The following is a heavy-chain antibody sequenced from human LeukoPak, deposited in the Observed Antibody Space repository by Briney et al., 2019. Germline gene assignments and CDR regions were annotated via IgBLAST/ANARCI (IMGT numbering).Heavy chain of an antibody. Sequence: GGSLRLSCAASGFTFSDYYMSWIRQAPGKGLEWVSYISSSSSYTNYADSVKGRFTISRDNAKNSLYLQMNSLRAEDTAVYYCARVYYDSSGYYDTFDYRGQGTLVTVSS. D-gene: IGHD3-22*01. V-gene: IGHV3-11*03. CDR1: GFTFSDYY. J-gene: IGHJ4*02. CDR2: ISSSSSYT. CDR3: ARVYYDSSGYYDTFDY.